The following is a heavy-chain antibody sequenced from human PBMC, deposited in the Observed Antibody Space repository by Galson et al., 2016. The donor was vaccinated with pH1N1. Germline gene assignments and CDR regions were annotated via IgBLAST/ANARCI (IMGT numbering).Heavy chain of an antibody. D-gene: IGHD3-3*01. J-gene: IGHJ6*02. CDR1: GYTFTTYA. CDR2: INAGNGNA. CDR3: ARGGTLCDFWSNYYPYGMDV. V-gene: IGHV1-3*01. Sequence: SVKVSCKASGYTFTTYAIHWVRQAPGQRLEWMGWINAGNGNAKYLQKLQDRVTITRDTSATTAYMDLRSLRSEDTSVYYCARGGTLCDFWSNYYPYGMDVLGQGTTVTVSS.